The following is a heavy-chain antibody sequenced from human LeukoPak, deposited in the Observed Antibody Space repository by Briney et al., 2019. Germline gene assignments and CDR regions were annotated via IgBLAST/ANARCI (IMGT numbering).Heavy chain of an antibody. D-gene: IGHD2-2*03. J-gene: IGHJ4*02. V-gene: IGHV1-69*04. Sequence: SVKVSCKASGYTFTSYGISWVRQAPGQGLEWMGRIIPILGIANYAQKFQGRVTITADKSTSTAYMELSSLRSEDTAVYYCARVGGYCSSTSCTSLNDYWGQGTLVTVSS. CDR1: GYTFTSYG. CDR2: IIPILGIA. CDR3: ARVGGYCSSTSCTSLNDY.